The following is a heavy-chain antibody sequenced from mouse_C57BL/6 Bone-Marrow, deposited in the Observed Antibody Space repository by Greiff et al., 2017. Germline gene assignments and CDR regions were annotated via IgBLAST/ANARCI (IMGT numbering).Heavy chain of an antibody. V-gene: IGHV14-1*01. CDR2: IDPEDGDT. J-gene: IGHJ2*01. Sequence: EVMVVESGAELVRPVASVKLSCTASGFNIKDYYMHWVKQRTEQGLEWIGRIDPEDGDTEYAPKFQGKATMTVDTASNTAYLQLSSLTSEDTAVNYCATSGLSYHSDYWDQGTTLSASS. CDR1: GFNIKDYY. CDR3: ATSGLSYHSDY. D-gene: IGHD1-1*01.